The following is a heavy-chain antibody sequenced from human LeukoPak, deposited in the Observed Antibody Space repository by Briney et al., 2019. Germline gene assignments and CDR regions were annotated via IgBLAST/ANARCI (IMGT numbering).Heavy chain of an antibody. CDR2: ISSSSSYI. V-gene: IGHV3-21*01. J-gene: IGHJ2*01. Sequence: GGSLRLSCAASGFTFSSYSMNWVRQAPGKGLEWVSSISSSSSYIYYADSVKGRFTISRDNAKNSLYLQMNSLRAEDTAVYYCARDLYGDYDWYFDLWGRGTLVTVSS. D-gene: IGHD4-17*01. CDR1: GFTFSSYS. CDR3: ARDLYGDYDWYFDL.